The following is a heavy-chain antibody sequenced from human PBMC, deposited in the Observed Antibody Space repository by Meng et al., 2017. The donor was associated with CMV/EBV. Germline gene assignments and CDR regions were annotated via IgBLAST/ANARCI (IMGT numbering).Heavy chain of an antibody. CDR2: INHSGST. D-gene: IGHD2-2*01. CDR1: GFTFGDYA. CDR3: ARVGGGCSSTSCSPIDY. J-gene: IGHJ4*02. Sequence: ESLKISCTASGFTFGDYAMSWIRQPPGKGLEWIGEINHSGSTNYNPSLKSRVTISVDTSKNQFSLKLNSVTAADTAVYYCARVGGGCSSTSCSPIDYWGQGTLVTVSS. V-gene: IGHV4-34*01.